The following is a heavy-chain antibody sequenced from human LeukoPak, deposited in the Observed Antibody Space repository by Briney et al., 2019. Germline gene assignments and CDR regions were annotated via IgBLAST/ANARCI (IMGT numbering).Heavy chain of an antibody. V-gene: IGHV1-69*05. CDR2: IIPIFGTA. CDR1: GGTFSSYA. J-gene: IGHJ4*02. D-gene: IGHD2-2*01. Sequence: SVKVSCKASGGTFSSYAISWVRQAPGQGLEWMGGIIPIFGTANYAQKFQGRVTITTDESTGTAYMELSSLRSEDTAVYYCASPAGGYCSSTSCYYFDYWGQGTLVTVSS. CDR3: ASPAGGYCSSTSCYYFDY.